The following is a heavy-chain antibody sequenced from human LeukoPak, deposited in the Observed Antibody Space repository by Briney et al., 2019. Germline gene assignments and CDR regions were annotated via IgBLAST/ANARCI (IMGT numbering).Heavy chain of an antibody. V-gene: IGHV1-18*04. CDR1: GYSFDNYG. Sequence: ASVKVSCKASGYSFDNYGFSWMRRAPGQGLEWMGWISTKNDKTNYAPKFQDRVTMTTDTSTSTAYMELRNLRSDDTAVYYCARSALKYYSSGSYFWGQGTLVTVSS. J-gene: IGHJ4*02. D-gene: IGHD3-10*01. CDR3: ARSALKYYSSGSYF. CDR2: ISTKNDKT.